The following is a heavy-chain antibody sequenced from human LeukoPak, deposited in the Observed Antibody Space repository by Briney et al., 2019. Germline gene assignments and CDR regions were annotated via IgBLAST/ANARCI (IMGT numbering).Heavy chain of an antibody. CDR2: IYSGGST. Sequence: GGSLRLSCAASGFTVSSNYMSWVRQAPGKGLEWVSVIYSGGSTYYADSVKGRFTISRDNAKNSLHLQMNSLRDEDTAVYYCARLLWFGESWFDPWGQGTLVTVSS. D-gene: IGHD3-10*01. V-gene: IGHV3-53*01. J-gene: IGHJ5*02. CDR1: GFTVSSNY. CDR3: ARLLWFGESWFDP.